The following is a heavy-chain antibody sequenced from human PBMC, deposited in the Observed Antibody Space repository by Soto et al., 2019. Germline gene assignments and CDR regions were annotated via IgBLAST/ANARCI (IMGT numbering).Heavy chain of an antibody. V-gene: IGHV4-34*01. CDR3: ARLYYYDSSGYTNGFDP. CDR1: GGSFSGYY. CDR2: INHSGST. Sequence: PSETLSLTCAVYGGSFSGYYWSWIRQPPGKGLEWIGEINHSGSTNYNPSLKSRVTISVDTSKNQFSLKLSSVTAADTAVYYCARLYYYDSSGYTNGFDPWGQGTLVTVSS. D-gene: IGHD3-22*01. J-gene: IGHJ5*02.